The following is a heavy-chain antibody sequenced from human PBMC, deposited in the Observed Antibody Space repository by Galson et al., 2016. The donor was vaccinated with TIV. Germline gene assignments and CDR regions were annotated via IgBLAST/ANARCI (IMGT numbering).Heavy chain of an antibody. CDR1: GFTYINYA. D-gene: IGHD3-3*01. V-gene: IGHV3-23*01. Sequence: SLRLSCAVSGFTYINYAMTWVRQAPGKGLEWVSAISASGTKTYYADSVRGRFTISRDNSKNTVSMQLNSLRAEDTAVYFCARVSGENYFDSWGQGILVTVSS. J-gene: IGHJ4*02. CDR2: ISASGTKT. CDR3: ARVSGENYFDS.